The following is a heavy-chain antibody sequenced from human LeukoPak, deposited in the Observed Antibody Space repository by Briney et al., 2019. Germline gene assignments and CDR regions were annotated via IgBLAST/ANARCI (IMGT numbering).Heavy chain of an antibody. J-gene: IGHJ4*02. CDR1: GGSINSSSYY. CDR2: IYYSGST. Sequence: PSETLSLTCTVSGGSINSSSYYWGWIRQPPGKGLEWIGSIYYSGSTYYNPSLKSRVTISVGTSKNQFSLKLSSVTAADTAVYYCAREGRGGFEAGTWYWGQGTLVTVSS. D-gene: IGHD6-19*01. V-gene: IGHV4-39*02. CDR3: AREGRGGFEAGTWY.